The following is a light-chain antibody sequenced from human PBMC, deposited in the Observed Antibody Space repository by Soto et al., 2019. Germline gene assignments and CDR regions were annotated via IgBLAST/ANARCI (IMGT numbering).Light chain of an antibody. CDR3: SSYAGSNNPYV. CDR2: EVS. J-gene: IGLJ1*01. V-gene: IGLV2-8*01. CDR1: SSDVGGYNY. Sequence: QSVLTQPPSASGSPGQSVTISCTGTSSDVGGYNYVSWYQQHPGKAPKLMIYEVSKRPSGVPDRFSGSKSGNTASLTVSGLQAEDEADYYCSSYAGSNNPYVFGTGTKHTVL.